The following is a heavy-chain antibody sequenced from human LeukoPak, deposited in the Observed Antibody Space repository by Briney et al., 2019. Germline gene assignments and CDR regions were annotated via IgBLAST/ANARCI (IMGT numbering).Heavy chain of an antibody. V-gene: IGHV4-31*03. D-gene: IGHD6-19*01. J-gene: IGHJ4*02. CDR2: IDYIGST. CDR3: ARDDSSGWSSLAY. CDR1: GGSISSGGYY. Sequence: SETLSLTCSVSGGSISSGGYYWSWVRQHPGKGLEWIGYIDYIGSTYYNPSLKSRVTISSDTSKNQFSLKLNSVTAADTALYYCARDDSSGWSSLAYWGQGTLVTVSS.